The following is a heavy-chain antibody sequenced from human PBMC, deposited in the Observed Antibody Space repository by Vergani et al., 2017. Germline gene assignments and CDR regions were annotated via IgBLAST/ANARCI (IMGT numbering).Heavy chain of an antibody. J-gene: IGHJ6*02. Sequence: QVQLVESGGGVVQPGGSLRLSCAASGFSFSTYGMHWVRQAPGRGLEWVAFLRYDGSNEYYGDAVKGRFIISRDNYKNMLSLEMHRLRPEDTDVYYCANSYCSSLSCYAFYGMEVWGQGTTVTVSS. V-gene: IGHV3-30*02. D-gene: IGHD2-2*01. CDR3: ANSYCSSLSCYAFYGMEV. CDR2: LRYDGSNE. CDR1: GFSFSTYG.